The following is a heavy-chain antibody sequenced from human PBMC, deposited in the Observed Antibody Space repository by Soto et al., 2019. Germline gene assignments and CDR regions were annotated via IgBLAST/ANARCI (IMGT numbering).Heavy chain of an antibody. CDR2: VSYDGSNK. J-gene: IGHJ4*02. V-gene: IGHV3-30*18. CDR1: GFIFRSYG. CDR3: AKGLDILTALSYFDY. D-gene: IGHD3-9*01. Sequence: ESGGGVVQPGRSLRLSCAASGFIFRSYGMHWVRQAPGKGLEWVAVVSYDGSNKDYADSVKGRFTISRDNSKNTLYLQMNSLRAEDTAVYYCAKGLDILTALSYFDYWGQGILVTVSS.